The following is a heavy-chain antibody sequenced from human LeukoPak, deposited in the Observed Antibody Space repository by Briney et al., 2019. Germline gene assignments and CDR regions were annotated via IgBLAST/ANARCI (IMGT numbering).Heavy chain of an antibody. Sequence: PGGFLRLSCAASGFTFSSYAMHWVRQAPGKGLEWVAVISYDGSNKYYADSVKGRFTISRDNSKNTLYLQMNSLRAEDTAVYYCARGHYDFWSGTVSGAFDIWGQGTMVTVSS. J-gene: IGHJ3*02. CDR1: GFTFSSYA. D-gene: IGHD3-3*01. V-gene: IGHV3-30-3*01. CDR2: ISYDGSNK. CDR3: ARGHYDFWSGTVSGAFDI.